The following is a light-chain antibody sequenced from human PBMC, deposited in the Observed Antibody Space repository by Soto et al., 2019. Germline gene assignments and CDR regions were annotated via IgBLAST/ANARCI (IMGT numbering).Light chain of an antibody. J-gene: IGKJ1*01. V-gene: IGKV1-5*03. Sequence: DIQMTQSPSTLSASVGDTVTITCRASQSVSSWLAWYQQKPGKAPKVLIYKASNLESGVPSRFSGSGSGTEFTLTISSLQPDDFATYHCQQYNSFSKTFGQGTKVEI. CDR2: KAS. CDR3: QQYNSFSKT. CDR1: QSVSSW.